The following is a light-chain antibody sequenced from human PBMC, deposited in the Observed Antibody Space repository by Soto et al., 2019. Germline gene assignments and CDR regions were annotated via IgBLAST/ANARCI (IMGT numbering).Light chain of an antibody. CDR2: SNS. Sequence: QSVLTQPPSASGTPGQRVTISCSGSSFNIGINTVNWYQQLPGTAPKLLIYSNSHRPSGVPDRFSGSKSGTSASLAISGLQSEDEADYYCAAWDDSVNGRVFGGGTKLTVL. J-gene: IGLJ2*01. CDR3: AAWDDSVNGRV. CDR1: SFNIGINT. V-gene: IGLV1-44*01.